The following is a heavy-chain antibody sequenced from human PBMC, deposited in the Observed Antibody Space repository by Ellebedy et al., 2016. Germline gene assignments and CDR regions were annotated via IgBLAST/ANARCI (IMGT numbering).Heavy chain of an antibody. J-gene: IGHJ4*02. V-gene: IGHV4-39*07. CDR1: GGSISSSSYY. D-gene: IGHD3-22*01. Sequence: SETLSLTXTVSGGSISSSSYYWGWIRQPPGKGLEWIGSIYYSGSTYYNPSLKSRVTISVDTSKNQFSLKLSSVTAADTAVYYCATMGAYYYDSSWGQGTLVTVSS. CDR2: IYYSGST. CDR3: ATMGAYYYDSS.